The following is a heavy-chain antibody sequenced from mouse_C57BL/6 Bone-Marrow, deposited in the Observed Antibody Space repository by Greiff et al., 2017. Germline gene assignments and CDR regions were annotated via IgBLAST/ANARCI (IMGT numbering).Heavy chain of an antibody. V-gene: IGHV1-64*01. J-gene: IGHJ3*01. CDR2: IHPNSGST. CDR1: GYTFTSYW. D-gene: IGHD2-3*01. CDR3: ARGRGDGYYDWVWFAY. Sequence: QVQLQQPGAELVKPGASVKLSCKASGYTFTSYWMHWVKQRPGQGLEWIGMIHPNSGSTNYNEKFKSKATLTVDKSSSTAYMQLSSLTSEDSAVYYCARGRGDGYYDWVWFAYWGQGTLVTVSA.